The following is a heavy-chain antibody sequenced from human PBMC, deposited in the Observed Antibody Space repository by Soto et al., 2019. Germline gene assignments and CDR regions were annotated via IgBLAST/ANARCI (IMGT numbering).Heavy chain of an antibody. CDR1: GDSISTRSNY. CDR3: AREGPPIRAHNPPEYFQH. Sequence: QLQLQESGPGLVKPSETLSLTCTVSGDSISTRSNYWAWIRQPPGKGLEWIGSIYYTGVTYYNPSLKSRVTLFLDTSKNQFSLNLNSVTAADTAVYYCAREGPPIRAHNPPEYFQHWGQGTPVTVSS. CDR2: IYYTGVT. V-gene: IGHV4-39*02. J-gene: IGHJ1*01.